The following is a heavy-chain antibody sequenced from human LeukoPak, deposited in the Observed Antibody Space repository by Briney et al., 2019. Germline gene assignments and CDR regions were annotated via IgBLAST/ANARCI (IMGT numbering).Heavy chain of an antibody. D-gene: IGHD6-6*01. J-gene: IGHJ4*02. CDR2: VYASGNT. CDR1: GFSIRSNY. V-gene: IGHV3-53*01. CDR3: AREDLVLHYFDY. Sequence: PGGSLRLSCAASGFSIRSNYMSWVRQAPGKGLEWVSIVYASGNTYYSDSVKGRFTISRDNSKNTLYLQMNSLRAEDTAVYYCAREDLVLHYFDYWGQGTLVTASS.